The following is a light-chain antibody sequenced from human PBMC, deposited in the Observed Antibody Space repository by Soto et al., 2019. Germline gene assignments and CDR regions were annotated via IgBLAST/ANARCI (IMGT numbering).Light chain of an antibody. V-gene: IGLV2-14*01. Sequence: QSALTQAASVSGSPGQSITISCTGTSSDVGGYNYVSWYQQHPGKAPKLMIYDVSNRPSGVSNRFSGSKSGNTASLTISGLQAEDEDDYYCSSYTSSSTLVFGTGTKVTVL. CDR2: DVS. CDR1: SSDVGGYNY. CDR3: SSYTSSSTLV. J-gene: IGLJ1*01.